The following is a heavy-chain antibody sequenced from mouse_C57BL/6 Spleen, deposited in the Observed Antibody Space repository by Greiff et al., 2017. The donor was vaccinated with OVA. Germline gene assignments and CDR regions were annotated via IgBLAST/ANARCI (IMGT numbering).Heavy chain of an antibody. CDR1: GYAFSSSW. D-gene: IGHD3-2*02. J-gene: IGHJ3*01. CDR2: IYPGDGDT. V-gene: IGHV1-82*01. Sequence: QVQLKESGPELVKPGASVKISCKASGYAFSSSWMNWVKQRPGKGLEWIGRIYPGDGDTNYNGKFKGKATLTADKSSSTAYMQLSSLTSEDSAVYFCAREGSSGYPFAYWGQGTLVTVSA. CDR3: AREGSSGYPFAY.